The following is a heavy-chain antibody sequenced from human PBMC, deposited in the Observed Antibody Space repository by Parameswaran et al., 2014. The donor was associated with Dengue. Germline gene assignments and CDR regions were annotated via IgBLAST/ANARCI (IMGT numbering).Heavy chain of an antibody. Sequence: VRQAPGKGLEWIGVFYYSGSTNYNPSLKSRVTMSLDTSKNQFSLRLSSVTAADTAVYYCARGLFSSYDDYWGQGTLVTVSS. V-gene: IGHV4-59*01. J-gene: IGHJ4*02. CDR3: ARGLFSSYDDY. CDR2: FYYSGST. D-gene: IGHD6-6*01.